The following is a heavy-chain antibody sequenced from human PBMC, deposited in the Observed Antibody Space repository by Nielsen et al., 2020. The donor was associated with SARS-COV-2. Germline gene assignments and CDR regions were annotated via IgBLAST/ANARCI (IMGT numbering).Heavy chain of an antibody. J-gene: IGHJ4*02. D-gene: IGHD3-10*01. CDR2: INGGNGNT. CDR1: GFTFSSYA. V-gene: IGHV1-3*01. Sequence: GESLKISCAASGFTFSSYAMHWVRQAPGQRLEWMGWINGGNGNTKYSQRFQGRISITRDTAATTAYMEVSSLTSEDTAMYYCAKSFYGSGSYFNYWGQGTPVTVSS. CDR3: AKSFYGSGSYFNY.